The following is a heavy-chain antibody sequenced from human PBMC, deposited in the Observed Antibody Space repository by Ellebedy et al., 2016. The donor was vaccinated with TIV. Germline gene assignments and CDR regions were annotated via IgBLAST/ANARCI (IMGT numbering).Heavy chain of an antibody. J-gene: IGHJ4*02. V-gene: IGHV3-23*01. D-gene: IGHD5-18*01. CDR3: AKDRTPGDGYWVFDQ. Sequence: PGGSLRLSCAASGFTFSGYAMSWVRQAPGKGLEWVSGINAGGGKTYYADSGKGRFTISRDNSKSMVDLQMNSLRPEDTAVYYCAKDRTPGDGYWVFDQWGQGTLVTVSS. CDR2: INAGGGKT. CDR1: GFTFSGYA.